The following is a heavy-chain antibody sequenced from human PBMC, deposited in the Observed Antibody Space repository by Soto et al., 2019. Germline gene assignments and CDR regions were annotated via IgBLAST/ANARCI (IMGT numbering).Heavy chain of an antibody. CDR3: AGIQNNWFDP. J-gene: IGHJ5*02. CDR1: GFTFTSSW. Sequence: EVQLVESGGGLVQPGGSQRLTCTASGFTFTSSWMAWVRQAPGKGLEWVGNIKQDGSEVYYLDSVRGRFTISRDSAWKSLYLQVNSLRAEDTAVYYCAGIQNNWFDPWGQGTLVAVSS. CDR2: IKQDGSEV. V-gene: IGHV3-7*01.